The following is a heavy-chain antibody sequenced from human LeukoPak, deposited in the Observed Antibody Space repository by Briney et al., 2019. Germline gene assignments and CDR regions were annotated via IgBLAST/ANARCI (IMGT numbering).Heavy chain of an antibody. J-gene: IGHJ4*02. D-gene: IGHD3-3*01. CDR3: AKDREWGPQNLEFSAVDY. CDR1: GFTFSSYG. CDR2: ISYDGSNK. Sequence: GRSLRLSCAASGFTFSSYGMHWVRQAPGKGLEWVAVISYDGSNKYYADSVKGRFTISRDNSKNTLYLQMNSLRAEDTAVYYCAKDREWGPQNLEFSAVDYWGQGTLVTVSS. V-gene: IGHV3-30*18.